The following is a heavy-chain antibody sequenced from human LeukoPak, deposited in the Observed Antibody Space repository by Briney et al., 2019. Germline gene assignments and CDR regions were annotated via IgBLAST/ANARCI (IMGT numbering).Heavy chain of an antibody. CDR1: GGSIASADYS. CDR3: ARVKLWFGEFDAFDI. V-gene: IGHV4-30-2*01. CDR2: IYHTGSA. Sequence: PSQTLSLTCAVSGGSIASADYSWSWLRQPPGKGLEWIGYIYHTGSAYYNPSLKSQITITVNRAKNKFSLNLRFVTAADTAVYYCARVKLWFGEFDAFDIWGQGTMVTVSS. D-gene: IGHD3-10*01. J-gene: IGHJ3*02.